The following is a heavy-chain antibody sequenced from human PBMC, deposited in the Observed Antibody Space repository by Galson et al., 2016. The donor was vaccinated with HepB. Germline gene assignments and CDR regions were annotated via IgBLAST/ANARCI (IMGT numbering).Heavy chain of an antibody. J-gene: IGHJ4*02. D-gene: IGHD3-16*01. CDR1: GLTFSNYA. CDR3: TGDQ. CDR2: ISGSGDNT. V-gene: IGHV3-23*01. Sequence: SLRLSCAASGLTFSNYAMSWVRQAPGKGLEWVSSISGSGDNTQYADSVRGRFSISRDNSKNTLFLQMNSLRAEDTAVYFCTGDQWGQGTRVTVSS.